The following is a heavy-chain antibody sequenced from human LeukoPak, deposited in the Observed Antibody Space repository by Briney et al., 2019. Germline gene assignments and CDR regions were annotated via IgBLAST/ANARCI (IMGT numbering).Heavy chain of an antibody. CDR2: ISSSGSPI. V-gene: IGHV3-48*03. CDR3: AREYNFWSGSHSYNWFDP. CDR1: GLIFNSYE. Sequence: GGSLGLSCAASGLIFNSYEMNWVRQAPGKGLEWVSYISSSGSPIYYADSVKGRFTISRDNAKNSLYLQMNSLRVDDTAVYYCAREYNFWSGSHSYNWFDPWGQGTLVTVSS. J-gene: IGHJ5*02. D-gene: IGHD3-3*01.